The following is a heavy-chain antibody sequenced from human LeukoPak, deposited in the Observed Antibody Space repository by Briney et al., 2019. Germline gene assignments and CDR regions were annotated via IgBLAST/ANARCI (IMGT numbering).Heavy chain of an antibody. D-gene: IGHD5-18*01. CDR2: IYTSGST. V-gene: IGHV4-61*02. Sequence: PSETLSLTCTVSGRPISSGSYYWSWIRQPAGKGLEWIGRIYTSGSTNYNPSLKSRVTISVNTSKNQFSLKLSSVTAADTAVYYCARGFPGGYSYGSNWFDPWGQGTLVTVSS. J-gene: IGHJ5*02. CDR1: GRPISSGSYY. CDR3: ARGFPGGYSYGSNWFDP.